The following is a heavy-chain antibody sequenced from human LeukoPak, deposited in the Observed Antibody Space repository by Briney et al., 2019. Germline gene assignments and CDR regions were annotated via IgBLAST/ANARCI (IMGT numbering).Heavy chain of an antibody. D-gene: IGHD3-22*01. V-gene: IGHV3-23*01. Sequence: GGSLRLSCAASGFTFSSYAMSWVRQAPGKGLEWVSAISGSGGSTYYADSVKGRFTISRDNSKNTLYLQMNSLRAEDTAVYYCAKDDPDYYDSSGSGIDYWGQGTLVTVSS. CDR1: GFTFSSYA. J-gene: IGHJ4*02. CDR2: ISGSGGST. CDR3: AKDDPDYYDSSGSGIDY.